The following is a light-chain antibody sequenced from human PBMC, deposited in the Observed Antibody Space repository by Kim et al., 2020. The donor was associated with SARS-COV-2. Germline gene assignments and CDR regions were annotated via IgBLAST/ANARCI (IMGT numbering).Light chain of an antibody. CDR2: YES. J-gene: IGLJ2*01. V-gene: IGLV3-21*04. Sequence: SYELTQPPSVAVAPGETAWIKCEGNNIGSKSVHWYHQKPGQAPVLVIYYESDRPSGIPERFSASKTGSTATLTISGVEAGDEADYYCQVWDTSTNVVVFGGGTQLTVL. CDR1: NIGSKS. CDR3: QVWDTSTNVVV.